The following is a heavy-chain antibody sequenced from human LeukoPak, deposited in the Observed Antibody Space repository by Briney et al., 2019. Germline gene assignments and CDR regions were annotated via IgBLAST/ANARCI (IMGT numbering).Heavy chain of an antibody. CDR3: AKDMAAREMATIGLDY. CDR1: GFTFDDYA. D-gene: IGHD5-24*01. Sequence: PGGFLRLSCAASGFTFDDYAMHWVRQAPGKGLEWVSLISWDGGSTYYADSVKGRFTISRDNSKNSLYLQMNSLRAEDTALYYCAKDMAAREMATIGLDYWGQGTLVTVSS. V-gene: IGHV3-43D*04. J-gene: IGHJ4*02. CDR2: ISWDGGST.